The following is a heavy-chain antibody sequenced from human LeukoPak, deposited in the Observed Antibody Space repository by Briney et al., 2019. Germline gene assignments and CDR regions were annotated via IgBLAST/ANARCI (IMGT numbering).Heavy chain of an antibody. V-gene: IGHV3-7*05. J-gene: IGHJ5*01. CDR1: GFTFSSYW. D-gene: IGHD1-1*01. CDR2: IKQDGSEK. CDR3: ARCRSGNTKWFDP. Sequence: PGGSLRLSCAASGFTFSSYWMSWVRQAPGKGLKWVANIKQDGSEKYYVDSVKGRFTISRDNAKNSLYLQTNSLRAEDTAVYYCARCRSGNTKWFDPWGQGTMVTVSS.